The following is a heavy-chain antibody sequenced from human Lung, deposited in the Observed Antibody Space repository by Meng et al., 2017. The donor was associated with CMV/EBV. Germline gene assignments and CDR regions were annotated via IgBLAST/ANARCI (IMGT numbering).Heavy chain of an antibody. CDR2: IKHDGSEG. CDR1: GFTFSSYW. D-gene: IGHD1-1*01. V-gene: IGHV3-7*01. CDR3: ARENWYAGDY. Sequence: GESLKISCAASGFTFSSYWMKWVRQGPGKGLQWVATIKHDGSEGYYVDSVKGRFSISRDNAKNSLHLQMNSLTAEDTAVYYCARENWYAGDYWGQETLVTVFS. J-gene: IGHJ4*02.